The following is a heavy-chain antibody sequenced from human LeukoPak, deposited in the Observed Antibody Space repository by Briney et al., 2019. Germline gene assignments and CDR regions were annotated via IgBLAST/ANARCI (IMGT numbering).Heavy chain of an antibody. V-gene: IGHV6-1*01. CDR2: TYFRSKWYT. Sequence: SQTLSLTCAISGDSVSSDSASWNWIRQSPSRGLEWLGRTYFRSKWYTDYGVFAKGRLVINPDTTQNQFSLQLNSVTPEDTAVYXXXXXXXXXXVESGRHYYYGMDVWGQGTAVAVSS. J-gene: IGHJ6*02. CDR1: GDSVSSDSAS. D-gene: IGHD3-3*01. CDR3: XXXXXXXXVESGRHYYYGMDV.